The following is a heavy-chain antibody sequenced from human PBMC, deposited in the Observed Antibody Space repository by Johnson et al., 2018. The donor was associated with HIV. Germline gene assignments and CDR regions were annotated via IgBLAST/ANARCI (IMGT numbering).Heavy chain of an antibody. CDR2: IYSGGNS. CDR3: AREGGYSGRYYGHDAFDI. J-gene: IGHJ3*02. D-gene: IGHD1-26*01. V-gene: IGHV3-66*01. Sequence: VRLVESGGGLVRPGGSLRLSCAASGFPVSGDYISWVRQTPRKGLEWVSLIYSGGNSYYADSVKGRFTISRNNAKNSLYLQMNSLRAEDTAFYYCAREGGYSGRYYGHDAFDIWGQGTMVTVSS. CDR1: GFPVSGDY.